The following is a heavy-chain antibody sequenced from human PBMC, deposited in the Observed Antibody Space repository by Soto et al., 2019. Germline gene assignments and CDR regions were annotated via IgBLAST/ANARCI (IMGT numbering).Heavy chain of an antibody. Sequence: PSETLSLTCPFSGGSISGYYWSWIRQPPGKGLEWIGYIYYTGSTNYNPSLKSRVTMSLDTSKSQFSLELSSVTAADTAVYYCARVFEVWGQGTLVTVSS. J-gene: IGHJ4*02. CDR1: GGSISGYY. CDR3: ARVFEV. D-gene: IGHD3-3*01. CDR2: IYYTGST. V-gene: IGHV4-59*08.